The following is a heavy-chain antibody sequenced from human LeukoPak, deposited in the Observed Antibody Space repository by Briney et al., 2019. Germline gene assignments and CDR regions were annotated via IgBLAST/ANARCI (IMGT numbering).Heavy chain of an antibody. CDR1: GGTFSSYA. D-gene: IGHD3-3*01. CDR3: ARDRVFGVTYYYGMDV. CDR2: IIPILGIA. Sequence: SVKVSCKASGGTFSSYAISWVRQAPGQGLEWMGRIIPILGIANYAQKFQGRVTITADKSTSTAYMELSSLRSDDTAVYYCARDRVFGVTYYYGMDVWGQGTTVTVSS. V-gene: IGHV1-69*04. J-gene: IGHJ6*02.